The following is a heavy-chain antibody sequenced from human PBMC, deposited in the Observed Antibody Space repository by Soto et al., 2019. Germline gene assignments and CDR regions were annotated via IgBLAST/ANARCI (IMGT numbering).Heavy chain of an antibody. CDR3: AKDYGFGELQYYFDY. V-gene: IGHV3-23*01. Sequence: GGSLRLSCAASGFTFSSYAMSWVRQAPGKGLEWVSAISGSGGSTYYADSVKGRFTISRDNSKNTLYLQMNSLRAEDTAVYYCAKDYGFGELQYYFDYWGQGTLVTVSS. CDR1: GFTFSSYA. J-gene: IGHJ4*02. CDR2: ISGSGGST. D-gene: IGHD3-10*01.